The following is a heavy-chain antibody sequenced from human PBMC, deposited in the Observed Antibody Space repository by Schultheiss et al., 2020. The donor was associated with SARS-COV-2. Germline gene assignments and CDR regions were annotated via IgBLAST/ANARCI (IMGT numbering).Heavy chain of an antibody. J-gene: IGHJ6*03. CDR2: ISSSSSYI. CDR1: GFTFSSYS. V-gene: IGHV3-21*01. CDR3: ARGHTAMVSADYYYYMDV. D-gene: IGHD5-18*01. Sequence: GGSLRLSCAASGFTFSSYSMNWVRQAPGKGLEWVSSISSSSSYIYYADSVKGRFTISRDNDKNSLYLQMNSLRAEDTAVYYCARGHTAMVSADYYYYMDVWGKGTTVTVSS.